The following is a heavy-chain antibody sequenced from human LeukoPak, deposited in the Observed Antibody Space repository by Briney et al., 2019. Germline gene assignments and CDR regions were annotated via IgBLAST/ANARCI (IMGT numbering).Heavy chain of an antibody. CDR1: GFTVSSNY. CDR2: ISYDGSNK. D-gene: IGHD3-10*01. J-gene: IGHJ6*02. Sequence: PGGSLRLSCAASGFTVSSNYMSWVRQAPGKGLEWVAVISYDGSNKYYADSVKGRFTISRDNSKNTLYLQMNSLRAEDTAVYYCARVESYYVYYYGMDVWGQGTTVTVSS. CDR3: ARVESYYVYYYGMDV. V-gene: IGHV3-30*03.